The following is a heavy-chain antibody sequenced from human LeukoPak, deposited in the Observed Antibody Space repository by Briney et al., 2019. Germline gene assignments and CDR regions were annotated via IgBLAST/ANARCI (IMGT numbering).Heavy chain of an antibody. CDR2: ITSESTFT. J-gene: IGHJ4*02. V-gene: IGHV3-21*01. CDR3: ARGQFCGGDCFYFDY. D-gene: IGHD2-21*01. Sequence: GSLRLSCAASGFTFSSYAMSWVRQAPGKGLEWVSSITSESTFTHYADAVKMKGRFTISRDNTKNSVYLQMNSLRVEDTAVYYCARGQFCGGDCFYFDYWGQGILVTVSS. CDR1: GFTFSSYA.